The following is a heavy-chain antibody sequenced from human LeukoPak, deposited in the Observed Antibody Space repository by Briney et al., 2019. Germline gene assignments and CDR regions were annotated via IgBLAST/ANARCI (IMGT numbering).Heavy chain of an antibody. J-gene: IGHJ4*02. Sequence: PGRSLRLSCAASGFTFSSYGMHWVRQAPGKGLEWVAVISYDGSNKYYADSVKGRFTISRDNSKNTLYLQMNSLRAEDTAVYYCAKVIDGDYWVYFDYWGQGTLVTVSS. D-gene: IGHD4-17*01. CDR1: GFTFSSYG. CDR2: ISYDGSNK. V-gene: IGHV3-30*18. CDR3: AKVIDGDYWVYFDY.